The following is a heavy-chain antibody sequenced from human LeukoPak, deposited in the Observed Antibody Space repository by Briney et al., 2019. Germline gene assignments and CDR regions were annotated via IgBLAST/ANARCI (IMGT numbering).Heavy chain of an antibody. CDR2: ISGSGGST. D-gene: IGHD5-18*01. CDR3: AKGGVDTAMVDYFDY. J-gene: IGHJ4*02. V-gene: IGHV3-23*01. Sequence: QSGGSLRLSCAASGFTFSSYEMNWVRQAPGKGLEWVSAISGSGGSTYYADSVKGRFTISRDNSKNTLYLQMNSLRAEDTAVYYCAKGGVDTAMVDYFDYWGQGTLVTVSS. CDR1: GFTFSSYE.